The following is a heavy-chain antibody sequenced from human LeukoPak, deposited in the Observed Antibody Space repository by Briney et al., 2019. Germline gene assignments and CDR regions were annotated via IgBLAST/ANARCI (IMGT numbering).Heavy chain of an antibody. D-gene: IGHD3-3*01. CDR1: GFTFSSYS. V-gene: IGHV3-21*01. J-gene: IGHJ4*02. Sequence: GGSLRLSCAASGFTFSSYSMNWVRQAPGKGLEWVSSISSSSSYIYYADSVKGRFTISRDNAKNSLYLQMNSLRAEDTAVYYCASYYDFWSGYYTYYFDYWGQGTLVTVSS. CDR2: ISSSSSYI. CDR3: ASYYDFWSGYYTYYFDY.